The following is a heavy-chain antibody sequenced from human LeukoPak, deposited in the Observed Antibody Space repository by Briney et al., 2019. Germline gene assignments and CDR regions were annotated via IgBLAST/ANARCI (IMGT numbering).Heavy chain of an antibody. J-gene: IGHJ4*02. CDR1: GGSISSSNYY. CDR2: IHYSGST. Sequence: SETLSLTCTVSGGSISSSNYYWDWVRQPPGQGLEWIGSIHYSGSTYYNPSLRSRVTISVDTSKNQFSLKMSSVTAADTAVYYCAKTAGRGTVDPGTSGYITFWGQGTLVTVSS. D-gene: IGHD1-26*01. CDR3: AKTAGRGTVDPGTSGYITF. V-gene: IGHV4-39*01.